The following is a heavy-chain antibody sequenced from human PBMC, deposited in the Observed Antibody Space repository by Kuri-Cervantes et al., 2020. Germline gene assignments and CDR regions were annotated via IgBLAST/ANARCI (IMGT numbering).Heavy chain of an antibody. CDR1: GFTFSDYY. V-gene: IGHV3-11*01. Sequence: GESLKISCAASGFTFSDYYMSWIRQAPGKGLEWVSYISSSGSTIYYADCVKGRVTISRDNAKNSLYLQMNSLRAEDTAVYYCARDDSNYYDSSGYYGYWGQGTLVTVSS. CDR3: ARDDSNYYDSSGYYGY. CDR2: ISSSGSTI. J-gene: IGHJ4*02. D-gene: IGHD3-22*01.